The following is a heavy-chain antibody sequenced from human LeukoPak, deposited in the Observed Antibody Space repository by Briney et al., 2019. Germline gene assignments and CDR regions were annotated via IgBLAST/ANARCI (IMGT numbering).Heavy chain of an antibody. Sequence: SETLSLTCTVSGGSINSYYWSWIRQPPGKGLEWIGSIYYSGSTNYNPSLKSRVTISVDTSKNQFSLRLSSVTAADTAVYYCARGRYSGSWYLDYWGQGALVTVSS. CDR2: IYYSGST. V-gene: IGHV4-59*01. J-gene: IGHJ4*02. CDR3: ARGRYSGSWYLDY. D-gene: IGHD6-13*01. CDR1: GGSINSYY.